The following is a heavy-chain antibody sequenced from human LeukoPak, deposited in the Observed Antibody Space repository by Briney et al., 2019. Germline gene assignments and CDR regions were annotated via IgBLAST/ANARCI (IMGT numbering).Heavy chain of an antibody. CDR2: ISAYNGNT. CDR3: ARAGIQLWLYNWFDP. D-gene: IGHD5-18*01. V-gene: IGHV1-18*04. J-gene: IGHJ5*02. CDR1: GYTFTSYG. Sequence: GASVKVSCKASGYTFTSYGISWVRQAPGQGLEWMGWISAYNGNTNYAQKLQGRVTMTTDTSTRTAYMELRSLRSDDTAVYYCARAGIQLWLYNWFDPWGQGTLVTVSS.